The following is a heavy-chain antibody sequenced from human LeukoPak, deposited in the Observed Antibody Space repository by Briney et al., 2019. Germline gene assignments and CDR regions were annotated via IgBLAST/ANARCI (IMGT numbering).Heavy chain of an antibody. V-gene: IGHV4-4*07. CDR1: GGSISSYY. CDR3: ARVHEGATPDAFDI. J-gene: IGHJ3*02. D-gene: IGHD1-26*01. CDR2: IYTSGST. Sequence: SETLSLTCTVSGGSISSYYWSWIRQPAGKGLEWIGRIYTSGSTNYKPSLKSRVTMSVDTSKNQFSLKLSSVTAADTAVYYCARVHEGATPDAFDIWGQGTMVTVSS.